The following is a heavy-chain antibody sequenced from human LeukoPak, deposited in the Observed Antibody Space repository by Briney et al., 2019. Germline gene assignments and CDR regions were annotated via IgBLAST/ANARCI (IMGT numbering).Heavy chain of an antibody. V-gene: IGHV3-11*05. J-gene: IGHJ4*02. D-gene: IGHD1-26*01. CDR3: ARVVSGSYSVDY. CDR1: GFTFSDYY. Sequence: GGSLRLSCAASGFTFSDYYMSWIRQAPGQGLEWVSYISSSSSYTNYADSVKGRFTISRDNAKNSLYLQMNSLRAEDTAVYYCARVVSGSYSVDYWGQGTLVTVSS. CDR2: ISSSSSYT.